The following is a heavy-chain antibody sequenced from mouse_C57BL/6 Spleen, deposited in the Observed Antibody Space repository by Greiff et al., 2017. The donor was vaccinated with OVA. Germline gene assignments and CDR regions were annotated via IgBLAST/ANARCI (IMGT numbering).Heavy chain of an antibody. V-gene: IGHV5-9*01. D-gene: IGHD2-5*01. CDR3: ARHASTRSNFFMDY. Sequence: EVQVVESGGGLVKPGGSLKLSCAASGFTFSSYTMSWVRQTPEKRLEWVATISGGGGNTYYPDSVKGRFTLSRDNAKNTLYLQMSSLRSEDTALYYCARHASTRSNFFMDYWGQGTSVTVSS. CDR2: ISGGGGNT. CDR1: GFTFSSYT. J-gene: IGHJ4*01.